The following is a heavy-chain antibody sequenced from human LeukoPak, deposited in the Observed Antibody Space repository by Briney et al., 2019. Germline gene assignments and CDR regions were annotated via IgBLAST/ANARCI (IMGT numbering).Heavy chain of an antibody. J-gene: IGHJ4*02. CDR1: GYTFTSYA. CDR2: INAGNGNT. D-gene: IGHD3-10*01. V-gene: IGHV1-3*01. Sequence: ASAKVSCKASGYTFTSYAMHWVRQAPGQRLEWMGWINAGNGNTKYSQKFQGRVTITRDTSASTAYMELSSLRSEDTAVYYCARGRMVRGVITHHFDYWGQGTLVTVSS. CDR3: ARGRMVRGVITHHFDY.